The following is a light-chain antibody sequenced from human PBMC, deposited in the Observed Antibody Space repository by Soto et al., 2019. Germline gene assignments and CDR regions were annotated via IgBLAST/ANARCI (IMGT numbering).Light chain of an antibody. CDR2: GAS. CDR3: QQYYNWPRT. J-gene: IGKJ5*01. V-gene: IGKV3-15*01. CDR1: QNVDSH. Sequence: EILMTQSTATLSVSPGERATLSCRAGQNVDSHLAWYQQKPGQAPRLLLYGASTGATGLPARFSGSGSGTEFTLTINSLQAEDCAVYYCQQYYNWPRTFGQGTRLEIK.